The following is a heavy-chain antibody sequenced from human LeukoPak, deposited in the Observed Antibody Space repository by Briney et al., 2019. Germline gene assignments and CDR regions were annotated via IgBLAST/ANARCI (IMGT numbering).Heavy chain of an antibody. D-gene: IGHD6-13*01. V-gene: IGHV3-21*01. CDR3: ARGPGGIAAASWHWYFDL. CDR1: GFTFSSYS. Sequence: GGSLRLSCAASGFTFSSYSMNWVRQAPGKGLEWVSSIISSSSYIYYADSVKGRFTISRDNAKNSLYLQMNSLRAEDTAVYYCARGPGGIAAASWHWYFDLWGRGTLVTVSS. CDR2: IISSSSYI. J-gene: IGHJ2*01.